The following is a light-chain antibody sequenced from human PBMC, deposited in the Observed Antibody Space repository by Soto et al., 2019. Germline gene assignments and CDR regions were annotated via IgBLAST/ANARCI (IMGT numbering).Light chain of an antibody. Sequence: EIVLTQSPGTLSLSPGERATLSCRASQSVNSNYLAWYQQKPGQGPRLLMYGASSRATGIPDRFSGSGSGKDFPLTISRLEPEDFAVYYCQQYDNSPRPFGQRTKVQLK. CDR3: QQYDNSPRP. CDR2: GAS. V-gene: IGKV3-20*01. CDR1: QSVNSNY. J-gene: IGKJ1*01.